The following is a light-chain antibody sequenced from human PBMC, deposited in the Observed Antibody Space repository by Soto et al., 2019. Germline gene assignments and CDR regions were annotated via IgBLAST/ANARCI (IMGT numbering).Light chain of an antibody. V-gene: IGKV1-5*03. CDR3: QQYSSYSPYT. J-gene: IGKJ2*01. CDR1: QTVYSW. CDR2: EAS. Sequence: DIQMTQSPSTVYASVGDRVTITCRASQTVYSWLAWYQQKPGKAPKLLISEASTFQSGVPSRFAGSGSGTEFTLAISRLQPDDFATYYCQQYSSYSPYTFGQGTKVEI.